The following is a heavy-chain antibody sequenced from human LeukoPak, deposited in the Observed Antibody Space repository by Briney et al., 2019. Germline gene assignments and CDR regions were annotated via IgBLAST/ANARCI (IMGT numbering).Heavy chain of an antibody. D-gene: IGHD3-22*01. V-gene: IGHV3-33*08. Sequence: GGSLRLSCAASGFTFSSYSMNWVRQAPGKGLEWVAVIWYGGSNKYYADSVKGRFTISRDNSKNTLYLQMNSLRAEDTAVYYCARVSTSGGRYHYDSSGYDYWGQGTLVTVSS. CDR3: ARVSTSGGRYHYDSSGYDY. CDR1: GFTFSSYS. J-gene: IGHJ4*02. CDR2: IWYGGSNK.